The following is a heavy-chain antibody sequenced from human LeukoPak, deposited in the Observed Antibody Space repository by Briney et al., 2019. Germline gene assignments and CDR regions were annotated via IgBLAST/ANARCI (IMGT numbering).Heavy chain of an antibody. Sequence: GGSLRLSCAASGFTFSSYAMSWVRQAPGKGLEWVSAISGSGGSTYYADSVKGRYTISRDNSKNTLYLQMNSLRAEDTAVYYCAKDSAGVVVPAAPQPWGQGTLVTVSS. D-gene: IGHD2-2*01. J-gene: IGHJ5*02. V-gene: IGHV3-23*01. CDR1: GFTFSSYA. CDR3: AKDSAGVVVPAAPQP. CDR2: ISGSGGST.